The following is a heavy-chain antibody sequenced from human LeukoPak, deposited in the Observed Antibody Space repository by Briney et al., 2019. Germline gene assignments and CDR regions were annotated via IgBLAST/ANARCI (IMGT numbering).Heavy chain of an antibody. D-gene: IGHD3-10*01. CDR3: AKYYYGSESYGWFDY. V-gene: IGHV3-23*01. J-gene: IGHJ4*02. CDR1: GFTFSSYA. Sequence: PGGSLRLSCAASGFTFSSYAMRWVRQAPGKGLEWVSTISGSGDRTYYADSVKGRFTISRDNSKNTLFLHMNSLRAEGTAVYSCAKYYYGSESYGWFDYWGQGTLVTVSS. CDR2: ISGSGDRT.